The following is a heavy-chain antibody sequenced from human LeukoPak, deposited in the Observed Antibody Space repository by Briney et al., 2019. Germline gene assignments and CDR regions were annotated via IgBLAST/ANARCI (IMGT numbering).Heavy chain of an antibody. CDR1: GGTFSSYA. J-gene: IGHJ4*02. D-gene: IGHD3-10*01. V-gene: IGHV1-69*13. CDR2: IIPIFGTA. Sequence: SVKVSCKASGGTFSSYAISWVRQAPGQGLEWMGGIIPIFGTANYAQKFQGRVTITADESTSTAYMELSSLRSEDTAVYYCARSHFPVLLWFGELLTGGFDYWGQGTLVTVSS. CDR3: ARSHFPVLLWFGELLTGGFDY.